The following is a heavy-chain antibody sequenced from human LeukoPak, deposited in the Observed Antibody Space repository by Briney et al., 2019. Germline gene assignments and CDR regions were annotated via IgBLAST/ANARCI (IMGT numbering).Heavy chain of an antibody. CDR2: ISGSGGST. CDR1: GFTFSSYA. D-gene: IGHD5-12*01. Sequence: GGSLRLSCAASGFTFSSYAMSWVRQAPGKGLEWVSAISGSGGSTYYADSVKGRFTISRDNSKNTLHLQMKSLRAEDTAVYYCAKGGGYEAQYYYYYLDVWGKGTTVTISS. CDR3: AKGGGYEAQYYYYYLDV. J-gene: IGHJ6*03. V-gene: IGHV3-23*01.